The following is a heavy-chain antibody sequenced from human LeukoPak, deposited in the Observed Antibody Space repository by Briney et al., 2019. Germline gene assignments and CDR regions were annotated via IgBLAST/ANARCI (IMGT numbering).Heavy chain of an antibody. CDR1: GFTFSSYA. J-gene: IGHJ4*02. V-gene: IGHV3-23*01. Sequence: GGTLRLSCAASGFTFSSYAMSWVRQAPGKGLEWVSTISGSGGNTYYADSVKGRFTISRDNSKNTLYLQMDSMRVENTAVYYCAKDLPGYSSGWTGYFDYWGQGTLVTVSS. CDR2: ISGSGGNT. CDR3: AKDLPGYSSGWTGYFDY. D-gene: IGHD6-19*01.